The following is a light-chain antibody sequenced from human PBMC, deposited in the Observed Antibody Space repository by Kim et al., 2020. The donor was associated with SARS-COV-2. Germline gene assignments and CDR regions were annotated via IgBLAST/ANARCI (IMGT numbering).Light chain of an antibody. CDR1: SANIGSNT. Sequence: GQRVTISCSGSSANIGSNTINWYHQLPGTAPKLRIYSNNQRPSGVPDRFSGSKSGTSASLAISGLQSEDEADYYCAAWDDSLNGLVFGGGTQLTVL. J-gene: IGLJ2*01. V-gene: IGLV1-44*01. CDR2: SNN. CDR3: AAWDDSLNGLV.